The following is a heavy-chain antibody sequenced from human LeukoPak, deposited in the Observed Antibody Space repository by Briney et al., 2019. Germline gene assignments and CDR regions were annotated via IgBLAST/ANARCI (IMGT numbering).Heavy chain of an antibody. CDR2: ISGSGGNT. Sequence: QPGGSLRLSCSASGFTFSSHVMSSVRQAPGKGLEWVSGISGSGGNTFYAASVKGRFTISRDNSKNNLYLQMNSLRAEDTALYYCAKTMTPLAPPTLFDYWGQGTLVTVSS. D-gene: IGHD3-22*01. CDR3: AKTMTPLAPPTLFDY. CDR1: GFTFSSHV. J-gene: IGHJ4*02. V-gene: IGHV3-23*01.